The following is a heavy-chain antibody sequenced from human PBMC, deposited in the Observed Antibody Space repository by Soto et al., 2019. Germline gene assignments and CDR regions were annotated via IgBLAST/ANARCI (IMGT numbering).Heavy chain of an antibody. J-gene: IGHJ6*01. D-gene: IGHD6-6*01. CDR1: GFTFSSYG. Sequence: QVQLVESGGGVVQPGRSLRLSCAASGFTFSSYGMHWVRQAPGKGLEWVAVVSYDGSNKFYSDSVKGRFTIPRDNSKNTLYLQMNSLRAEDTAVYYCAKGEGGSSSSPGYSGMDVW. V-gene: IGHV3-30*18. CDR2: VSYDGSNK. CDR3: AKGEGGSSSSPGYSGMDV.